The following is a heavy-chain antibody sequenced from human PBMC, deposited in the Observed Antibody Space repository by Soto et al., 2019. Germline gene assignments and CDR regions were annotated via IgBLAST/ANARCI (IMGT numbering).Heavy chain of an antibody. Sequence: SETLSLTCAVSGGSISSSNWWSWVRQPPGKGLEWIGEIYHSGSTNYNPSLKSRVTISVDKSKNQFSLKLSSVTAADTAVYYCAREPLYCSGGSCGGGWFDPWGQGTLVTVSS. CDR1: GGSISSSNW. D-gene: IGHD2-15*01. CDR3: AREPLYCSGGSCGGGWFDP. J-gene: IGHJ5*02. CDR2: IYHSGST. V-gene: IGHV4-4*02.